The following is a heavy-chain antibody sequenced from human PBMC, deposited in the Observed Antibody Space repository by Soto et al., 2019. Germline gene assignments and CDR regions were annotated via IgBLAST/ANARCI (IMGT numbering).Heavy chain of an antibody. J-gene: IGHJ6*02. Sequence: PSETLSLTCTVSGGSISSSSYYWGWIRQPPGKGLEWIVSMYYSGSTYYNPSLKSRVTISVDTSKNQFSLKLSSVTAADTAVYYCAREEAVLVPAAMLYYYGMDVWGQGTTVTISS. D-gene: IGHD2-2*01. CDR1: GGSISSSSYY. CDR3: AREEAVLVPAAMLYYYGMDV. V-gene: IGHV4-39*01. CDR2: MYYSGST.